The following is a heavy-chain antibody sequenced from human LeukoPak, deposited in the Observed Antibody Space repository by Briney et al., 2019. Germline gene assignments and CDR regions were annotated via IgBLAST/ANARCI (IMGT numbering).Heavy chain of an antibody. CDR3: AKDQGYSYGH. CDR2: ISGSGGST. J-gene: IGHJ4*02. CDR1: GFTFSCYS. D-gene: IGHD5-18*01. V-gene: IGHV3-23*01. Sequence: PGGSLRLSCAASGFTFSCYSMNWIRQAPGKGLEWVSAISGSGGSTYYADSVKGRFTISRDNSKNTLYLQMNSLRAEDTAVYYCAKDQGYSYGHWGQGTLVTVSS.